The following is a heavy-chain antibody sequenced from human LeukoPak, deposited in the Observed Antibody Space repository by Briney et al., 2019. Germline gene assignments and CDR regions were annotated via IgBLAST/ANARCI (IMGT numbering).Heavy chain of an antibody. CDR2: IIPIFGTA. CDR1: GGTFSSYA. CDR3: ARCLGFRIGSSWYPDAFDI. Sequence: SVKVSCKASGGTFSSYAISWVRQAPGQGLEWMGGIIPIFGTANYAQKFQGRVTITADKSTSTAYMELSSLRSEDTAVYYCARCLGFRIGSSWYPDAFDIRGQGTVVTVSS. J-gene: IGHJ3*02. D-gene: IGHD6-13*01. V-gene: IGHV1-69*06.